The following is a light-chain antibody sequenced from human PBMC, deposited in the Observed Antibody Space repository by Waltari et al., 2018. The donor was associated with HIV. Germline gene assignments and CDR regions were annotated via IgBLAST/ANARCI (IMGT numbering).Light chain of an antibody. Sequence: QSALTQPASVSGSPGQSITISCTGTSRAIGAYNYVSWYQQHPGNAPKLIIYDVGTRPSGVSDRFSGSKSGNTASLTISGLQSEDEADYHCCAYAGPTGLSEVFGGGTKLTVL. V-gene: IGLV2-23*02. CDR3: CAYAGPTGLSEV. CDR1: SRAIGAYNY. CDR2: DVG. J-gene: IGLJ2*01.